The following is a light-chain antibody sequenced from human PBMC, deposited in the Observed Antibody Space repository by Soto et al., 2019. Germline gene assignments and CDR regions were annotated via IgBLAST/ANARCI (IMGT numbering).Light chain of an antibody. CDR1: QSVSSY. Sequence: EIVLTQSPATLSLPPGERDTLSCRASQSVSSYLAWYQQKPGQAPRLPIYDASNRATGIPARFSGSGSGTDFTLTISSLEPEDFAVYYCQQRSNWPSFGGGTKVDIK. CDR3: QQRSNWPS. J-gene: IGKJ4*01. V-gene: IGKV3-11*01. CDR2: DAS.